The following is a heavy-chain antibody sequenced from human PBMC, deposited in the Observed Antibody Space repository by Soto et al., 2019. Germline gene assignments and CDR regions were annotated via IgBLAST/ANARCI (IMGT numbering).Heavy chain of an antibody. D-gene: IGHD1-26*01. Sequence: QVQLQESGPGLVKPSQTLSLTCSVSGDSVSSGDSYWSWIRQPPGKALEWIGYTSFSGYTSYSPSLKSRVPISVDMSKSQFSLRLTSVTAADTAVYYCVRGGNPSHYATSGPGTFDKWGQGTLVSVSS. CDR2: TSFSGYT. CDR3: VRGGNPSHYATSGPGTFDK. V-gene: IGHV4-30-4*01. CDR1: GDSVSSGDSY. J-gene: IGHJ4*02.